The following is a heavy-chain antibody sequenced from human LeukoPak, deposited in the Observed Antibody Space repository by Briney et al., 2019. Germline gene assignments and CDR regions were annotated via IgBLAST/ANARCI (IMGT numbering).Heavy chain of an antibody. V-gene: IGHV3-23*01. Sequence: GGSLRLSCAASGFTFSNAWMNWVRQAPGKGLEWVSAISGSGGSTYYADSVKGRFTISRDNSKNTLYLQMNSLRAEDTAVYYCAKTLIAYCGGDCYSLDYWGQGTLVTVSS. CDR1: GFTFSNAW. J-gene: IGHJ4*02. CDR2: ISGSGGST. CDR3: AKTLIAYCGGDCYSLDY. D-gene: IGHD2-21*02.